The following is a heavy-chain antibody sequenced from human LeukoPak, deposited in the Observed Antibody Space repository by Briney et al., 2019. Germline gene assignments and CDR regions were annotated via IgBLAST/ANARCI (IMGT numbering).Heavy chain of an antibody. V-gene: IGHV4-59*11. D-gene: IGHD3-22*01. Sequence: SETPSLTCTVSGDSISTRYWTWIRQPPGKGLEWIGYIIYSGTTNFNPSLKSRVTMSVDTSKNQFSLKLNSVTAADTAVYYCARDPSGFYGFDYWGQGTLVTVSS. J-gene: IGHJ4*02. CDR2: IIYSGTT. CDR1: GDSISTRY. CDR3: ARDPSGFYGFDY.